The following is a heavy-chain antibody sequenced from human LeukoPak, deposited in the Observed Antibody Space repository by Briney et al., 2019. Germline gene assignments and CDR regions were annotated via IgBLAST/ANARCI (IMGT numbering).Heavy chain of an antibody. Sequence: PGGSLRLSCAASGFTFSSYAMNWVRQAPGKGLEWVSGIGGGGNDRTYYTDSVKGRFSISRDNSKNTLYLQMNSLRAEDTAIYFCAKARPSGRGWYFDSWGQGTLVTVSS. CDR2: IGGGGNDRT. V-gene: IGHV3-23*01. J-gene: IGHJ4*02. CDR3: AKARPSGRGWYFDS. D-gene: IGHD2-21*01. CDR1: GFTFSSYA.